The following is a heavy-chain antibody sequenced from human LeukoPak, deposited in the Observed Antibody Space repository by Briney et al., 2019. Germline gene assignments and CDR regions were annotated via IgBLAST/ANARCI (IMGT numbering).Heavy chain of an antibody. CDR3: ARGARVVPAAISDGYSSGWYRY. V-gene: IGHV4-34*01. CDR2: INHSGRT. D-gene: IGHD6-19*01. CDR1: GGSFSGYY. Sequence: SETLSLTCAVYGGSFSGYYWSWIRQPPGKGLEWIGEINHSGRTNYNPSLKSRVTISVDTSKNQFSLKLSSVSATDTAVYYCARGARVVPAAISDGYSSGWYRYWGRGTLVTVSS. J-gene: IGHJ4*02.